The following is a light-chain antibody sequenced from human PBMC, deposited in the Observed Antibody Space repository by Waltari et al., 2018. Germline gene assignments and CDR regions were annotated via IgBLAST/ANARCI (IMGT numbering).Light chain of an antibody. J-gene: IGKJ2*01. CDR2: GAS. V-gene: IGKV3-15*01. Sequence: EIVMTQCTGSLSVPPGERRRLYCRASQGASRNLASYQQETGRTPRILIYGASTRSTGIPARFCGSGSGTEFTLTISSLQSEDSAVYYCQQYNNWPPYTFGQGTKLEIK. CDR3: QQYNNWPPYT. CDR1: QGASRN.